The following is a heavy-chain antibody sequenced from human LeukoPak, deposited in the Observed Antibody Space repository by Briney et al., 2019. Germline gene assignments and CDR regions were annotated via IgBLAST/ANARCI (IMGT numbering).Heavy chain of an antibody. J-gene: IGHJ4*02. V-gene: IGHV4-4*02. D-gene: IGHD2-15*01. Sequence: SETLSLTCAVSGGSISSSNWWSWIRQPPGKGLEWIGEINHSGSTNYNPSLKSRVTISVDTSKNQFSLKLSSVTAADTAVYYCARGRVAATPHWGQGTLVTVSS. CDR2: INHSGST. CDR3: ARGRVAATPH. CDR1: GGSISSSNW.